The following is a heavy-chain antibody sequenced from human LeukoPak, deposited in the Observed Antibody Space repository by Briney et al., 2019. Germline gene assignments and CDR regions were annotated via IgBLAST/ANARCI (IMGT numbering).Heavy chain of an antibody. J-gene: IGHJ3*02. Sequence: SETLSLTCAVYGGSFSGYYWSWIRQPPGKGLEWIGEINHSGSTNYNPSLKSRVTISVDTSKNQFSLKLSSVTAADTAVYYCARLVPYSSSSVFGAFDIWGQGTMVTVSS. V-gene: IGHV4-34*01. CDR2: INHSGST. CDR3: ARLVPYSSSSVFGAFDI. D-gene: IGHD6-6*01. CDR1: GGSFSGYY.